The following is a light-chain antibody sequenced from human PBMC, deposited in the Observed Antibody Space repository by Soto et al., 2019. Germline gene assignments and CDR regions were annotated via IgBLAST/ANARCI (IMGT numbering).Light chain of an antibody. J-gene: IGKJ4*01. CDR2: GAS. Sequence: EIVMTQSPATLSVSPGERATLSCGASQSVSSNLAWYQQKPGQAPRLLISGASTRATGIPARFSGSGSGTEFTLTISSLQSEDFAVYYCQQYNNWPLTFGGGTKVEIK. V-gene: IGKV3-15*01. CDR3: QQYNNWPLT. CDR1: QSVSSN.